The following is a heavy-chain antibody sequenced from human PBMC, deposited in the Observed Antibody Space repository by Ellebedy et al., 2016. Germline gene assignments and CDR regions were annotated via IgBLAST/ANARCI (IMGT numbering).Heavy chain of an antibody. CDR1: GFTFSSYG. V-gene: IGHV3-21*01. CDR3: ARDMGVVAAPSVNSLVTDYYYYYGMDV. CDR2: IGNTGSHI. D-gene: IGHD2-15*01. J-gene: IGHJ6*02. Sequence: GGSLRLSCAASGFTFSSYGMHWVRQAPGKGLEWVSSIGNTGSHIYYADSVRGRFTISRDNAKNSLYLQMNSLRAEDTAVYYCARDMGVVAAPSVNSLVTDYYYYYGMDVWGQGTTVTVSS.